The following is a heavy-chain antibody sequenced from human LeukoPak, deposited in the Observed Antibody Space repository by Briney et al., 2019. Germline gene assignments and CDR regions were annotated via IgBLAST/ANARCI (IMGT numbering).Heavy chain of an antibody. J-gene: IGHJ3*02. V-gene: IGHV4-39*01. CDR3: ARLGYSGSYYERTFDI. CDR1: GGSISSSGYY. Sequence: SETLSLTRTVSGGSISSSGYYWGWIRQPPGKGLEWIGSMYYSGSTYYNPSLMSRVTISVDTSKNQFSLKLTSVTAADTAVYYCARLGYSGSYYERTFDIWGQGTMVTVSS. D-gene: IGHD1-26*01. CDR2: MYYSGST.